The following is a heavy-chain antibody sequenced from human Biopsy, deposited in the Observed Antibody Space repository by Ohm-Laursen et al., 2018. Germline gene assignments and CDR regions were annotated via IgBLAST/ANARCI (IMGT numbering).Heavy chain of an antibody. CDR2: MIPSSGTT. J-gene: IGHJ5*02. V-gene: IGHV1-8*01. D-gene: IGHD6-6*01. CDR1: GYSFSTYD. Sequence: SVKVSCKASGYSFSTYDVNWVRQARGQGLEWMGWMIPSSGTTGYAQRFQGRVTLTMNTSISTAYMELSGLRSEDTAVYFCARGYSRRVSIFEASIYWFDTWGQGTLVTVSS. CDR3: ARGYSRRVSIFEASIYWFDT.